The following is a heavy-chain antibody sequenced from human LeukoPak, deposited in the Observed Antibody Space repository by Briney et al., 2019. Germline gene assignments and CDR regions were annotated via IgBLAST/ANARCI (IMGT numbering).Heavy chain of an antibody. V-gene: IGHV1-46*01. CDR1: GYTFTSYY. J-gene: IGHJ4*02. Sequence: ASVKVSCKASGYTFTSYYMHWVRRAPGQGLEWMGIINPSGGSTSYAQKFQGRVTMTRDMSTSTVYMELSSLRSEDTAVYYCARDRGDSSGYYFPFDYWGQGTLVTVSS. D-gene: IGHD3-22*01. CDR2: INPSGGST. CDR3: ARDRGDSSGYYFPFDY.